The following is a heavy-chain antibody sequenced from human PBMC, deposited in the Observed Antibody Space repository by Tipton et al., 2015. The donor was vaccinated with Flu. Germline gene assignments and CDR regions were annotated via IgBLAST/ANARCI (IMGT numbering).Heavy chain of an antibody. D-gene: IGHD1-1*01. J-gene: IGHJ4*02. Sequence: LRLSCTVSGYSISSGYYWGWIRQPPGKGLEWIGSIRYGGSSYYTPSLKSRVTISLDMSKDQFSLKLASVTAADTAVYYCARVWSSFVATASLDYWGRGTLVTGSS. CDR2: IRYGGSS. CDR1: GYSISSGYY. CDR3: ARVWSSFVATASLDY. V-gene: IGHV4-38-2*02.